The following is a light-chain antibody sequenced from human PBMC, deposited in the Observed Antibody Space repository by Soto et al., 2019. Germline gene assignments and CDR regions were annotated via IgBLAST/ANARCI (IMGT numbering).Light chain of an antibody. CDR1: QSVSSSF. Sequence: EIVLTQSPGTLSLSPGERATLSCRASQSVSSSFLAWYQQKPGQAPRLLIYGASSRATGIPDRFSGSGSGTDFTLTISRLEPDGVAVYYCQQYGSSPLTFGGGTKVEIK. CDR2: GAS. V-gene: IGKV3-20*01. CDR3: QQYGSSPLT. J-gene: IGKJ4*01.